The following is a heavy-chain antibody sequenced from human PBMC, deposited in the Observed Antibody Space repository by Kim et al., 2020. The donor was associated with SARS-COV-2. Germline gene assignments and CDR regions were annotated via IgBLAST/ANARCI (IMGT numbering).Heavy chain of an antibody. CDR3: ARGGGIDY. CDR2: SRTI. D-gene: IGHD3-16*01. Sequence: SRTIYYGDSVKGPITISRDNDKNSLYLQMNSLRDEDTAVYYCARGGGIDYWGQGTLVTVSS. V-gene: IGHV3-48*02. J-gene: IGHJ4*02.